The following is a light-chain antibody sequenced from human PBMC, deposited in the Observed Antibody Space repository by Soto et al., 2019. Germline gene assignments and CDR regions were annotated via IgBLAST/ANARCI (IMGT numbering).Light chain of an antibody. J-gene: IGKJ5*01. Sequence: DIQMTQSPSSLSGSVGDRVTITCRASESISRRLNWYQQKPGKAPKLLIYAASSLQNGVPSRFRGGGSGTDFTLTISNLQPEDFATYYCQQTYTTLSITFGQGTRLDIK. V-gene: IGKV1-39*01. CDR2: AAS. CDR1: ESISRR. CDR3: QQTYTTLSIT.